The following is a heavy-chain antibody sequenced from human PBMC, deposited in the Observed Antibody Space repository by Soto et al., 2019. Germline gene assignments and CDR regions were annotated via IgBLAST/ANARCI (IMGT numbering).Heavy chain of an antibody. Sequence: VQLVQSGTEVKKPGSSVKVSCKASGGTFSSSAFSWVRQAPGQGLEWMGGIMPIFRTPDYAQKFQGRVTITADESTSTAYMELSSLRFEDTGVYYCAGDKDRQQLGGNYYYIMDVWGQGTTVTVSS. V-gene: IGHV1-69*12. CDR2: IMPIFRTP. J-gene: IGHJ6*02. D-gene: IGHD1-1*01. CDR3: AGDKDRQQLGGNYYYIMDV. CDR1: GGTFSSSA.